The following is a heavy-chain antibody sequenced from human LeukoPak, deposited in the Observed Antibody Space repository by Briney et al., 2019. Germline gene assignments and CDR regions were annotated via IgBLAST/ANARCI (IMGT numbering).Heavy chain of an antibody. CDR2: INPNSGGT. CDR1: GYRFTGYN. J-gene: IGHJ4*02. Sequence: ASVKVSCKASGYRFTGYNLHWVRQAPGQGLEWMGWINPNSGGTNFAQNFQGRVTMTRDTSISTAYMELSRLRSDDTAVYYCARDQGGYYSSSWVFDYWGQGTLVTVSS. CDR3: ARDQGGYYSSSWVFDY. V-gene: IGHV1-2*02. D-gene: IGHD6-13*01.